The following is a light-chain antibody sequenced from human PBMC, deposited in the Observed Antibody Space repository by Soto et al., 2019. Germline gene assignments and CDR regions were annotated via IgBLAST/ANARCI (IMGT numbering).Light chain of an antibody. J-gene: IGLJ1*01. CDR2: EVS. Sequence: QSALTQPASVSGSPGQSITISCTGTSSDVGGYNYVSWYQQHPGKAPKLMIYEVSNRPSGVSNRFSGSKSGNTASLTISGLQAEDDADYYCSSYTSSSTACVFGTGTKLTVL. V-gene: IGLV2-14*01. CDR3: SSYTSSSTACV. CDR1: SSDVGGYNY.